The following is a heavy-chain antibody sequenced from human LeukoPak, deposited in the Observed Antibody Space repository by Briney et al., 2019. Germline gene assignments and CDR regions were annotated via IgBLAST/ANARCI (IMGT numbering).Heavy chain of an antibody. CDR2: ISSSGGST. J-gene: IGHJ4*02. CDR1: GFTFSSYA. V-gene: IGHV3-23*01. CDR3: AKNSPYGDYVNDY. Sequence: PGGSLRLFCAASGFTFSSYAMSWVRQAPGKGLEGVTAISSSGGSTYYADSVKGRFTISRDNSKNTLYLQMNSLRAEDTAVYYCAKNSPYGDYVNDYWGQGTLVTVSS. D-gene: IGHD4-17*01.